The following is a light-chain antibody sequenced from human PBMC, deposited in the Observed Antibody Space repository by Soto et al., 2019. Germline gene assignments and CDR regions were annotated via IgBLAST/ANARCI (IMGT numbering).Light chain of an antibody. J-gene: IGKJ3*01. CDR2: DAS. V-gene: IGKV1-33*01. CDR3: QQYDNLPPRKVT. CDR1: QDISNY. Sequence: DIQMTQSPSSLSASVGDRVTITCQASQDISNYLNWYQQKPGKAPKLLIYDASNLETGVPSRFSGSGSGTDFTFTISSLQPEDIATYHCQQYDNLPPRKVTFGPGTKVDIK.